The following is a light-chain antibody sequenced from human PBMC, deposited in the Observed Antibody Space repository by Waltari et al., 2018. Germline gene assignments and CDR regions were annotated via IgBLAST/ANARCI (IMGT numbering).Light chain of an antibody. V-gene: IGLV2-14*01. CDR1: RSDVGTYNF. J-gene: IGLJ1*01. CDR2: GVS. Sequence: QSALTQPASVSGSPGQSITISCPGTRSDVGTYNFVSWYQHPPGKAPKLMISGVSNRPSGVSNRFSGSKSDNTASLTISGLQAEDEADYFCCSYTSSNTYVFGTGTRVTVL. CDR3: CSYTSSNTYV.